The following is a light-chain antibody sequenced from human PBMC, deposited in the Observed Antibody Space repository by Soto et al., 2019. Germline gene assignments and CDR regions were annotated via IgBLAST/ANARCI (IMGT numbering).Light chain of an antibody. CDR2: AST. V-gene: IGLV1-40*01. CDR1: RSNIGAGYD. J-gene: IGLJ3*02. CDR3: QSYDTSLSACV. Sequence: QSVLTQSPSVSGAPGQRVTISCTGSRSNIGAGYDVHWYQQLPGTAPKLLIYASTNRPSGVPDRFSGSESGTSASLAITGLQARDAAAYYYQSYDTSLSACVFGGGTKLTVL.